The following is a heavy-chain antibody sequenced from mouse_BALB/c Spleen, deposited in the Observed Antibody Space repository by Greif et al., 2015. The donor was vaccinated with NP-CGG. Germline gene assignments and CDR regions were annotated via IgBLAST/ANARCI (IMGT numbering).Heavy chain of an antibody. V-gene: IGHV7-3*02. CDR1: GFTFTDYY. D-gene: IGHD5-1*01. Sequence: DVMLVEPGGGLVQPGGSLRLSCATSGFTFTDYYMSWVRQPPGKALEWFGFIRNTANGYTTEYSASVKGRFTISRDNSQSILYLQTNTLRAEDSATYYCARDGTYDYWAQGTSLTVSS. CDR3: ARDGTYDY. J-gene: IGHJ2*02. CDR2: IRNTANGYTT.